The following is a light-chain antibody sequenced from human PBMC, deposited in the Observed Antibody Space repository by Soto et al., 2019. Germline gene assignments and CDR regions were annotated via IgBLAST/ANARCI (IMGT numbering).Light chain of an antibody. CDR2: AAS. J-gene: IGKJ2*01. Sequence: DIQMTQSPSSLSASVGDRVTITCRASQSISRYLNWYQQKLGKAPKLLIYAASSLQSGVPSRFGGSGSGTDFTVTISSLQPEDFATYYCQQSFSTPYTFGQGTNLEIK. V-gene: IGKV1-39*01. CDR3: QQSFSTPYT. CDR1: QSISRY.